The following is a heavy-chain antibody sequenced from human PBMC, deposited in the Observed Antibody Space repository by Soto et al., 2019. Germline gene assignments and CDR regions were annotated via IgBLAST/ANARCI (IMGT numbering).Heavy chain of an antibody. CDR1: GFTFSTYW. V-gene: IGHV3-74*01. CDR3: ASATASNHPFDY. Sequence: EVQLVESGGGLVQPGGSLRLSCAATGFTFSTYWMHWVRQGPGKGLVWVSRISTDGSSTTYADSVKGRFTISRDNAKNTLYLQMNRLRAEDTALYYCASATASNHPFDYWGWGSLDTVSS. CDR2: ISTDGSST. D-gene: IGHD4-4*01. J-gene: IGHJ4*02.